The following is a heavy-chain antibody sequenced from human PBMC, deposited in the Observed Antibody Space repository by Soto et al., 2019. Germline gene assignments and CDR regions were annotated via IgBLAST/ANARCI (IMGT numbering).Heavy chain of an antibody. D-gene: IGHD1-20*01. CDR3: ARGDYNWYFDS. CDR2: IYYGGNI. CDR1: GGSISSCY. V-gene: IGHV4-59*01. Sequence: SETLSLTCTVSGGSISSCYWSWIRQTPEKGLEWIGYIYYGGNINYNPSLKSRVTISVDTSKNHFSLKLSSVTAADTAVYYCARGDYNWYFDSWGQGTLVTVS. J-gene: IGHJ4*02.